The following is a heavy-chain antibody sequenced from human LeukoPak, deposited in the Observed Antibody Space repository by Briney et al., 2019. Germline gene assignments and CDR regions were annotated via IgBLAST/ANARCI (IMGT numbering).Heavy chain of an antibody. CDR1: GGSISSSSYY. CDR3: ARQPYSSGWYTEFDY. D-gene: IGHD6-19*01. J-gene: IGHJ4*02. Sequence: SQTLSLTCTVSGGSISSSSYYWGWIRQPPGKGLEWIGSMYYSGSTNYNPSLKSRVTISVDTSKNQFSLKLSSVTAADTAVYYCARQPYSSGWYTEFDYWGQGTLVTVSS. V-gene: IGHV4-39*01. CDR2: MYYSGST.